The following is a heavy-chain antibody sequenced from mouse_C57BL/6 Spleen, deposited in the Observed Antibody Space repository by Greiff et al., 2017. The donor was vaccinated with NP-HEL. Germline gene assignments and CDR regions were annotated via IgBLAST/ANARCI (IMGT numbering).Heavy chain of an antibody. CDR2: IDPNSGGT. CDR3: QRPVYYKYDEGYAIDY. V-gene: IGHV1-72*01. Sequence: VQLQQSGAKLVKPGASVKLSCKASGYTFTSYWMHWVKQRPGRGLEWIGRIDPNSGGTKYNEKFKSKATLTVDKPSSTAYMQLSSLTSEDSAVDYRQRPVYYKYDEGYAIDYWGQGTSVTVSS. J-gene: IGHJ4*01. CDR1: GYTFTSYW. D-gene: IGHD2-4*01.